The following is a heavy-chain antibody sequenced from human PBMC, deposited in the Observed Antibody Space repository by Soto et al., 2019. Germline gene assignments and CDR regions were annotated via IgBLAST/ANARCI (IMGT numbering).Heavy chain of an antibody. D-gene: IGHD6-19*01. Sequence: SETLSLTCTVSGGSISSYYRSWIRQPPGKGLEWIGYIYYSGSTNYNPSLKSRVTISVDTSKNQFSLKLSSVTAADTAVYYCARHSRNSSGWYFDYWGQGTLVTVSS. CDR1: GGSISSYY. CDR3: ARHSRNSSGWYFDY. CDR2: IYYSGST. J-gene: IGHJ4*02. V-gene: IGHV4-59*08.